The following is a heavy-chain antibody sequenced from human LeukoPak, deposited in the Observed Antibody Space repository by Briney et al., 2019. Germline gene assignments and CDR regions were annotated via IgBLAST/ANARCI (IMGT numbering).Heavy chain of an antibody. CDR1: GGSISSYY. V-gene: IGHV4-4*07. J-gene: IGHJ4*02. CDR3: ARDSFNYYDSSGFALGY. D-gene: IGHD3-22*01. Sequence: SETLSLTCTVSGGSISSYYWSWIRQPAGKGLEWIGRIYTSGSTNYNPSLKSRVTMSVDTSKNQFSLELSSVTAADTAVYYCARDSFNYYDSSGFALGYWGQGTLVTVSS. CDR2: IYTSGST.